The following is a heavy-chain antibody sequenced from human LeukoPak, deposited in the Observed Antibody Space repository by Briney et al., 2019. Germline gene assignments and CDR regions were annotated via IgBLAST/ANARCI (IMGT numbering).Heavy chain of an antibody. D-gene: IGHD2-2*01. CDR1: GGSISSYY. J-gene: IGHJ5*02. Sequence: PSETLSLTCTVSGGSISSYYWSWIRQPPGKGLEWIGYIYYSGSTNYNPSLKSRVTISVDTSKNQFSLKLSSVTAADTAVYYCARDPPYCSSTSCFQSWGQGTLVTVSS. CDR2: IYYSGST. V-gene: IGHV4-59*01. CDR3: ARDPPYCSSTSCFQS.